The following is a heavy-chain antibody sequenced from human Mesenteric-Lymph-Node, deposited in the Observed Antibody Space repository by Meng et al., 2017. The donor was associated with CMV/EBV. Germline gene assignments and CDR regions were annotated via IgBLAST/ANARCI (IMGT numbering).Heavy chain of an antibody. CDR2: IRTKANNFAT. Sequence: FTFSGSAMHWVRQASGKGLEWVGRIRTKANNFATAYVVSVKDRFTISRDDSKNTTYLQMNSLKTEDTAVYYCVRRKVVDPNYGMDVWGQGTTVTVSS. CDR3: VRRKVVDPNYGMDV. CDR1: FTFSGSA. D-gene: IGHD2-2*01. V-gene: IGHV3-73*01. J-gene: IGHJ6*02.